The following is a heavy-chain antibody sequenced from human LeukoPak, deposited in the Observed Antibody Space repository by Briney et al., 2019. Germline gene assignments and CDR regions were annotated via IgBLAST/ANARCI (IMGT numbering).Heavy chain of an antibody. CDR1: GFTFSSYW. D-gene: IGHD3-10*01. J-gene: IGHJ6*04. V-gene: IGHV3-74*01. CDR3: ARERVLLWFADVNCYYGMDV. Sequence: GGSLRLSCAASGFTFSSYWMHWVRQAPGKGLVWVSRINSDGSSTSYADSVKGRFTISRDNAKNTLYLQMNSLRAEDTAVYYCARERVLLWFADVNCYYGMDVWGKGTTVTVSS. CDR2: INSDGSST.